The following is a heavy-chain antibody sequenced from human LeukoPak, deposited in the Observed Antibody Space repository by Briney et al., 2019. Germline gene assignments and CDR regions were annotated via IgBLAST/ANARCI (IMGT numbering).Heavy chain of an antibody. CDR2: ISYDGSNK. V-gene: IGHV3-30-3*01. J-gene: IGHJ3*02. CDR3: AREAEAFDI. CDR1: GFTFSSYA. Sequence: GGSLRLSCAASGFTFSSYAMHWVRQAPGKGLEWVAVISYDGSNKYYADSVEGRFTISRDKSKNTLYVQMNSLRAEDTAVYYCAREAEAFDIWGQGTMVTVSS.